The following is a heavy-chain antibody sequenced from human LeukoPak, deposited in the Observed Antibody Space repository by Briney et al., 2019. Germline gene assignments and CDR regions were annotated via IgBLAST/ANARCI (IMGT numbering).Heavy chain of an antibody. J-gene: IGHJ5*01. D-gene: IGHD6-19*01. CDR1: GYTFTGYY. CDR3: ARVGGPGYSSGWYGY. Sequence: APVKMSCKASGYTFTGYYLHWVRQAPGQGLEWMGWINPNSGGTNYAQKFQGRVTMTRDTSISTAYMEVSRLRSDDTAVYYCARVGGPGYSSGWYGYWGHESLVSVSS. CDR2: INPNSGGT. V-gene: IGHV1-2*02.